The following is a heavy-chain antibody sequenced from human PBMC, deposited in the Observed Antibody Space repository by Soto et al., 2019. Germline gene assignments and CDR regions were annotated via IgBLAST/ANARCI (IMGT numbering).Heavy chain of an antibody. CDR2: IDASSTHI. CDR1: GFGFSTYN. V-gene: IGHV3-21*01. Sequence: EVQLVESGGGLVKPGGSLRLPCAASGFGFSTYNMNWVRQAPGKGLEWVSSIDASSTHIYYADSVKGRFTISRDNGKSSLYLQMDSLRAEDTALYYCVRQQYDFLVDPWGQGTLVTVSS. CDR3: VRQQYDFLVDP. J-gene: IGHJ5*02. D-gene: IGHD3-16*01.